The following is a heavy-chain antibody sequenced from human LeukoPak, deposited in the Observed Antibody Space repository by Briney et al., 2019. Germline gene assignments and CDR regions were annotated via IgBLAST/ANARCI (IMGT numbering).Heavy chain of an antibody. Sequence: SETLSLTCTVSGGSISSGSYYWSWIRQPAGKGLEWIGRIYTSGSTNYNPSLKSRVTISVDTSKNQFSLKLSSVTAADTAVYYCARGGERYCSSTSCSLDYWGQGTLVTDSS. CDR3: ARGGERYCSSTSCSLDY. D-gene: IGHD2-2*01. CDR2: IYTSGST. CDR1: GGSISSGSYY. V-gene: IGHV4-61*02. J-gene: IGHJ4*02.